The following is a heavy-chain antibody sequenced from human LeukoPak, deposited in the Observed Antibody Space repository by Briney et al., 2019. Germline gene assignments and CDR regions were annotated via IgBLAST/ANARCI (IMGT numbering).Heavy chain of an antibody. CDR2: IYVGDNV. J-gene: IGHJ4*02. CDR3: AKENGEVPAADYFDY. Sequence: GGSLRLSCVASGFIVSSNYLNWVRQAPGKGLEWLSIIYVGDNVYYADSVKGRFTISRDTSRNTVYLQMNSLTAEDTAVYYCAKENGEVPAADYFDYWGQGTLVTVSS. D-gene: IGHD2-2*01. V-gene: IGHV3-53*01. CDR1: GFIVSSNY.